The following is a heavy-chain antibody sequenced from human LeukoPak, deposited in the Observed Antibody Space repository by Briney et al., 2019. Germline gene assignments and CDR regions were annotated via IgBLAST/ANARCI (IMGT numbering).Heavy chain of an antibody. D-gene: IGHD3-10*01. V-gene: IGHV4-30-4*08. CDR2: IYYSGST. CDR3: ARGAMVRGVTWYYYYMDV. Sequence: SETLSLTFTVSGGSISSGDYYWSWIRQPPGKGLEWIGYIYYSGSTYYNPSLKSRVTISVDTSKNQFSLKLSSVTAADTAVYYCARGAMVRGVTWYYYYMDVWGKGTTVTVSS. CDR1: GGSISSGDYY. J-gene: IGHJ6*03.